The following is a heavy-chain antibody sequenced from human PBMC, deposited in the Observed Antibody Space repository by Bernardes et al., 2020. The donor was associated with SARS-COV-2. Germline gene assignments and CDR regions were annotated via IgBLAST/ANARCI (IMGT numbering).Heavy chain of an antibody. CDR3: ARRGNWKPFDY. J-gene: IGHJ4*02. CDR1: GGSISSSRYY. CDR2: IYYSGST. V-gene: IGHV4-39*01. D-gene: IGHD1-20*01. Sequence: SETLSLTCTVSGGSISSSRYYWGWLLQPPGKGLEWIGSIYYSGSTYYNPSLKSRVTISVDTSKNQFSLKLSSVTAADTAVYYCARRGNWKPFDYWGQGTLVTVSS.